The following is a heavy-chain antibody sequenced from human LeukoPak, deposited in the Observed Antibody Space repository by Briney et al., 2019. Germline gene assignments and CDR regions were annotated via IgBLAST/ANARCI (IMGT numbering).Heavy chain of an antibody. D-gene: IGHD3-10*01. CDR2: ISYDGSNK. CDR1: GFTFSSYA. J-gene: IGHJ4*02. V-gene: IGHV3-30-3*01. Sequence: PGGSLRLSCAASGFTFSSYAMHWFRQAPGKGLEWVAVISYDGSNKYYADSVKGRFTISRDNSKNTLYLQMNSPRAEDTAVYYCARDHRGVRDYFDYWGQGTLVTVSS. CDR3: ARDHRGVRDYFDY.